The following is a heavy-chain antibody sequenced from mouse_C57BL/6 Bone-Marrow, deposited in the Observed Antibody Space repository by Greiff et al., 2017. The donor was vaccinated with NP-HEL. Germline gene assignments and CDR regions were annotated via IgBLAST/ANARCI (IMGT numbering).Heavy chain of an antibody. CDR3: ARSTMVTTGFAY. J-gene: IGHJ3*01. V-gene: IGHV1-76*01. D-gene: IGHD2-2*01. CDR1: GYTFTDYY. CDR2: IYPGSGNT. Sequence: QVQLQQSGAELVRPGASVKLSCKASGYTFTDYYINWVKQRPGQGLEWIARIYPGSGNTYYNGKFKGKATLTAEKSSSTAYMQLSSLTSEDSAVYFCARSTMVTTGFAYWGQGTLVTVSA.